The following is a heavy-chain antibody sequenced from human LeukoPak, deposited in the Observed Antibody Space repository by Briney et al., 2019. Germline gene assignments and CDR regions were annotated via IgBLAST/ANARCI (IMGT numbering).Heavy chain of an antibody. J-gene: IGHJ4*02. Sequence: GGSLRLSCAASGFTFSSYAMSWVGQAPGKGLVWVPAISGSGGSTYYADSVKGRFTISRDNSKNTLYLQMNSLRAEDTAVYYCARDRYYDSSGYYSVYWGQGTLVTVSS. CDR2: ISGSGGST. V-gene: IGHV3-23*01. CDR1: GFTFSSYA. CDR3: ARDRYYDSSGYYSVY. D-gene: IGHD3-22*01.